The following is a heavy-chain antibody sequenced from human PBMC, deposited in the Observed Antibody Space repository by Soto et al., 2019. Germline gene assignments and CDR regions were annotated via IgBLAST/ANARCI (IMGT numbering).Heavy chain of an antibody. CDR1: GFSLTTTGGG. J-gene: IGHJ4*02. Sequence: ESGPTLVNPTQTLTLTCTFSGFSLTTTGGGVGWIRQPPGKALKWLALIYWDDDKRYSPSLKSRLTITRDTSKNQVVLTMTTMDPVDTATYYCAHRQAQGLGMAGTFDSWGQGILVTVSS. CDR3: AHRQAQGLGMAGTFDS. D-gene: IGHD6-19*01. CDR2: IYWDDDK. V-gene: IGHV2-5*02.